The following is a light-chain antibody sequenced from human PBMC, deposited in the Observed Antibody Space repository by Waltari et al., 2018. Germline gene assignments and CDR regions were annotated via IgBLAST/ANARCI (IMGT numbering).Light chain of an antibody. CDR3: QTGGHGTWV. CDR2: VYSDGSH. J-gene: IGLJ3*02. V-gene: IGLV4-69*01. Sequence: QQQERGPRYWMKVYSDGSHSRGDGIPVRFSGSSSGAERYLTSSSLQAEDEAYYYCQTGGHGTWVFGGGTKLTVL.